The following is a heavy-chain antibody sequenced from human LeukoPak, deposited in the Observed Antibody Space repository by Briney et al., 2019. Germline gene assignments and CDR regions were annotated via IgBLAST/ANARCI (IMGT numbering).Heavy chain of an antibody. V-gene: IGHV3-23*01. CDR1: GFTFGGYA. CDR2: ISAGSEDS. D-gene: IGHD1-7*01. CDR3: ARTIAQYSNTWLYYYYGLDV. J-gene: IGHJ6*02. Sequence: GGSQRLSCVASGFTFGGYAMSWVRRAPGKELEWVSSISAGSEDSYYADSVKGRFTISRDNSKSTLYLQVNSLRADDTAVYYCARTIAQYSNTWLYYYYGLDVWGQGTTVTVSS.